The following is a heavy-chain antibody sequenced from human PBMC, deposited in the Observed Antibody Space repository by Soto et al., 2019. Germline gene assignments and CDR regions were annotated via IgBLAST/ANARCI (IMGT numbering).Heavy chain of an antibody. D-gene: IGHD6-19*01. CDR2: ISYDGSNK. Sequence: QVRLVESGGGVVQPGRSLRLSCAASGFNFSSYGMHWDRQAPGKGLEWVAVISYDGSNKYYADSVKGRFTISRDNSTNTLYLQMNSLRAEDTAVYYCAKDEVGWITWTYDYWGQGTLVTVSS. CDR3: AKDEVGWITWTYDY. V-gene: IGHV3-30*18. CDR1: GFNFSSYG. J-gene: IGHJ4*02.